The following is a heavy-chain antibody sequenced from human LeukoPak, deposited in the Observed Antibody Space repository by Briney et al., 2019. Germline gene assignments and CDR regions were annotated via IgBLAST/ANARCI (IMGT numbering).Heavy chain of an antibody. CDR1: GGSISSYY. V-gene: IGHV4-59*01. CDR3: ARAYYDSSGYPFYYYYYYMDV. J-gene: IGHJ6*03. Sequence: SETLSLTCTVSGGSISSYYWSWIRQPPGKGLEWIGYIYDSGSTNYNPSLKSRVTISVDTSKNQFSLKLSSVTAADTAVYYCARAYYDSSGYPFYYYYYYMDVWGKGTTVTVSS. D-gene: IGHD3-22*01. CDR2: IYDSGST.